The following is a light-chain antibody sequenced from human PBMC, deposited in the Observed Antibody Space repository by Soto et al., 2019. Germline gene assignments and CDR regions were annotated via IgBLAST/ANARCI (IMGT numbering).Light chain of an antibody. Sequence: EVVLTQSPGTLSLSPGARATLSCRASQSINTYYFAWYQQKPGQAPRLLISGASSRATGIPDRFSGSWSGTDFTLTISRLEPEDFTVYYCQQYATSPYTFGQGTKLEI. V-gene: IGKV3-20*01. CDR3: QQYATSPYT. CDR2: GAS. J-gene: IGKJ2*01. CDR1: QSINTYY.